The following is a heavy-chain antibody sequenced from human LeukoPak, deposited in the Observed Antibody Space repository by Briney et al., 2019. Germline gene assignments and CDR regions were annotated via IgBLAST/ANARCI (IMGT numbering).Heavy chain of an antibody. CDR1: GFIFSSYA. CDR2: ISISGGTS. D-gene: IGHD1-26*01. V-gene: IGHV3-23*01. CDR3: ARGSGAYASDI. J-gene: IGHJ3*02. Sequence: GGSLRLSCAASGFIFSSYAMSWVRQAPGKGLGWVSSISISGGTSYYADSVKGRFTISRDNSRNTLYLQMNSLRADDTAVYYCARGSGAYASDIWGQGTMVTVSS.